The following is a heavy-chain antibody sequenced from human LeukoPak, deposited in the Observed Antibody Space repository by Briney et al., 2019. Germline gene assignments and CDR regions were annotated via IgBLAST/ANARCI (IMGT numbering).Heavy chain of an antibody. J-gene: IGHJ4*02. CDR2: VWYDGRNR. CDR1: GYTFSSHG. CDR3: ARLWGGNGYSGGSLGL. Sequence: GGSLRLSCAVSGYTFSSHGIHWVRQAPGKGLEWVAVVWYDGRNRDYADSVKGRFTISKDNSNNMVFLQMDRLRAEDTAVYYCARLWGGNGYSGGSLGLWGQGTLVTVSS. V-gene: IGHV3-33*01. D-gene: IGHD3-16*01.